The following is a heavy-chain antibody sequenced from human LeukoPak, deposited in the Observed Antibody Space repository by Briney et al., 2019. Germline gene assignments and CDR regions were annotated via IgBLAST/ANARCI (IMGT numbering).Heavy chain of an antibody. J-gene: IGHJ4*02. CDR2: IKIDGSEK. Sequence: AGGSLRLSCAASGFTFSSYWMSWVRQAPGKGLEWVANIKIDGSEKYYVDSVKGRFTISRDNAKNSLYLQMNSLRAEDSAVYYCAREIPGGAVTLDYWGQGTLVTVSS. CDR1: GFTFSSYW. CDR3: AREIPGGAVTLDY. D-gene: IGHD1-26*01. V-gene: IGHV3-7*01.